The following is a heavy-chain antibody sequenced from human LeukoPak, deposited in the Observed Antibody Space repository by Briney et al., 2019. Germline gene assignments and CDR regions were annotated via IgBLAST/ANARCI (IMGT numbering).Heavy chain of an antibody. J-gene: IGHJ4*02. CDR1: GFTFSSYA. Sequence: PGGSLRLSCAASGFTFSSYAMSWVRQAPGKGLEWVSAISGGGGSTYYADSVKGRFTISRDNSKNTLYLQMNSLRAEDTAVYYCAKTPLYYYDSSGYFEYWGQGTLVTVSS. CDR2: ISGGGGST. D-gene: IGHD3-22*01. V-gene: IGHV3-23*01. CDR3: AKTPLYYYDSSGYFEY.